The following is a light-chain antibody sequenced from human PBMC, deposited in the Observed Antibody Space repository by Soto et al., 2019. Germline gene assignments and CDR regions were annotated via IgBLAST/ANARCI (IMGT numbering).Light chain of an antibody. Sequence: EIVLTQSPGTLSLSPGDRATLSCRASQSVSSNLAWYQQKPGQAPRLLIYGASTRATGIPARFSGSGSGTEFTLTISSLQSEDFAVYYCQQYNNWPPWTFGQGTKVDI. V-gene: IGKV3-15*01. CDR1: QSVSSN. CDR2: GAS. J-gene: IGKJ1*01. CDR3: QQYNNWPPWT.